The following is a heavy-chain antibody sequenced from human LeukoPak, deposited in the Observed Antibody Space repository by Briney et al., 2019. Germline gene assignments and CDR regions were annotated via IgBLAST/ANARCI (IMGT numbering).Heavy chain of an antibody. CDR1: GYTFTSYA. J-gene: IGHJ5*02. V-gene: IGHV7-4-1*02. Sequence: ASVKVSCKASGYTFTSYAMNWVRQAPGQGLEWMGWIYTNTGNPTYAQGFTGRFVFSSDTSVSTAYLQISSLKAEDTAVYYCAREGNYGSGSYYNPPFDPWGQGTLVTVSS. CDR3: AREGNYGSGSYYNPPFDP. CDR2: IYTNTGNP. D-gene: IGHD3-10*01.